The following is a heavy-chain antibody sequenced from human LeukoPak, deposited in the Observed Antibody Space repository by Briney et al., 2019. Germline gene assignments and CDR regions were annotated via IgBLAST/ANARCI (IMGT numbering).Heavy chain of an antibody. CDR2: IYYSGST. D-gene: IGHD1-26*01. J-gene: IGHJ4*02. Sequence: SETLSLTCSVSGDSISEISYSWGWIRQPPGKRLEWIGNIYYSGSTNNNPSLESRVVISVDTSRNQFSLTLTSVTATDTAVYYCARQGVVGATGFDFWGQGFRVTVSS. V-gene: IGHV4-39*01. CDR1: GDSISEISYS. CDR3: ARQGVVGATGFDF.